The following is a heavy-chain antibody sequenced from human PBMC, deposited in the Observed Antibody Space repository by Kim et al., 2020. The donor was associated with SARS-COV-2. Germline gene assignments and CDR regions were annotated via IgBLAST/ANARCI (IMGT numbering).Heavy chain of an antibody. V-gene: IGHV4-4*09. CDR3: ARRRAAAGTIAFDI. Sequence: PSLKSRVTIPVDTSKNQFSLKRSSVTAADTAVYYCARRRAAAGTIAFDIWGQGTMVTVSS. D-gene: IGHD6-13*01. J-gene: IGHJ3*02.